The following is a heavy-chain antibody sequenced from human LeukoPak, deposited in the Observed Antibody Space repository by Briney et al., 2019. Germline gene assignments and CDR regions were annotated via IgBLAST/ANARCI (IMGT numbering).Heavy chain of an antibody. D-gene: IGHD3-22*01. J-gene: IGHJ4*02. V-gene: IGHV3-30*03. Sequence: GGSLRLSCAASGFTFSSYGMHWVRQAPGKGLEWVTLISYDGSNKYHADSVKGRFTISRDNSKNTLYLQMNTLRPEDTAIYYCARGPSERYYESIGYYYFDYWGQGTLVTVSS. CDR1: GFTFSSYG. CDR2: ISYDGSNK. CDR3: ARGPSERYYESIGYYYFDY.